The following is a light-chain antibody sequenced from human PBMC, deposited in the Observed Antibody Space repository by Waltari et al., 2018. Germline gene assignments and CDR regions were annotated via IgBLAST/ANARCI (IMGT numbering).Light chain of an antibody. Sequence: DIQMTQSPSTLSASVGDRVTIPCRASQSIAIWLAWYQQKPGKAPKLLISKASNLESGVPSRFSGSGSGTDFTLTISSLQPEDFATYYCQQANSFPPTFGGGTKVEIK. CDR1: QSIAIW. CDR3: QQANSFPPT. V-gene: IGKV1-5*03. CDR2: KAS. J-gene: IGKJ4*01.